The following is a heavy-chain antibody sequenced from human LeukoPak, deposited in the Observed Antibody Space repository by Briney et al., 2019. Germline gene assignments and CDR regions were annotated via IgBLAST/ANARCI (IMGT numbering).Heavy chain of an antibody. CDR3: AKEIWPTVTTPGWTYFDY. D-gene: IGHD4-17*01. CDR2: IRYNGNNQ. J-gene: IGHJ4*02. CDR1: GFTFNNYG. V-gene: IGHV3-30*02. Sequence: GGSLRLSCAASGFTFNNYGMHWVRQAPGKGLEWVAFIRYNGNNQYYADSVKGRFTISRDNSKNTLYLQMNSLKGDDTAVYYCAKEIWPTVTTPGWTYFDYWGQGALVTVSS.